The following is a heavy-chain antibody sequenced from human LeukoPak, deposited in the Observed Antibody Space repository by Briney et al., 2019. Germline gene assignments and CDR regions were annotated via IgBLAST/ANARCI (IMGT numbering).Heavy chain of an antibody. J-gene: IGHJ3*02. Sequence: SETLSLTCTVSGGSISSYYWSWIRQPPGKGLEWIGYIYYSGSTNYNPSLKSRVTISVDTSKNQFSLKLSSVTAADTAVYYCARVSPGQVNAFDIWGQGTMVTVSS. CDR2: IYYSGST. D-gene: IGHD2-21*01. CDR1: GGSISSYY. V-gene: IGHV4-59*08. CDR3: ARVSPGQVNAFDI.